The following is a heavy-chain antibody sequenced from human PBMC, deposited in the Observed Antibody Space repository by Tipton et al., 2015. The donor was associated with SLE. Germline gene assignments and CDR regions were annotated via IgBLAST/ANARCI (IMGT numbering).Heavy chain of an antibody. Sequence: TLSLTCTVSGGSISSHYWSWIRQPPGKGLEWIGYIYYSGSTNYNPSLKSRVTISVDTSKNQFSLKLSSVTAADTAVYYCAGGYSSGWYVGWGQGTLVTVSS. D-gene: IGHD6-19*01. CDR1: GGSISSHY. CDR3: AGGYSSGWYVG. CDR2: IYYSGST. V-gene: IGHV4-59*08. J-gene: IGHJ4*02.